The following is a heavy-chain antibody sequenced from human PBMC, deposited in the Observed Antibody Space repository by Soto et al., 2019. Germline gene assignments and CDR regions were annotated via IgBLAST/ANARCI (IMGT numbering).Heavy chain of an antibody. J-gene: IGHJ4*02. D-gene: IGHD3-16*01. Sequence: SLRLSCAASGFTFSSYAMHWVRQAPGKGLEWVAVISYDGSNKYYADSVKGRFTISRDNSKNTLYLQMNSLRAEDTAVYYCARGFDDYVWGSAGAYWGQGTLVTVFS. CDR2: ISYDGSNK. CDR1: GFTFSSYA. CDR3: ARGFDDYVWGSAGAY. V-gene: IGHV3-30-3*01.